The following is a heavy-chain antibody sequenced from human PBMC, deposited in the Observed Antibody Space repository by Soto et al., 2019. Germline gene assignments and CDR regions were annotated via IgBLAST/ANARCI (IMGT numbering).Heavy chain of an antibody. J-gene: IGHJ4*02. V-gene: IGHV4-59*01. CDR2: IYYSGST. CDR3: ARERYRGSSWEFDY. CDR1: GGSISSYY. Sequence: ASETLSLTCTVSGGSISSYYWSWIRQPPGKGLEWIGYIYYSGSTNYNPSLKSRVTISVDTSKNQFSLKLSSVTAADTAVYYCARERYRGSSWEFDYWGQGTLVTVSS. D-gene: IGHD6-13*01.